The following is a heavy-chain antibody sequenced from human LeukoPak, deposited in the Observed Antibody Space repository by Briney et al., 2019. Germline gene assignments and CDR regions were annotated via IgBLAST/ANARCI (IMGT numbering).Heavy chain of an antibody. Sequence: PGGSLRLSCAASGFSFRTYSMNRVRQAPGKGLEWVSYISSSGSTIYYADSVKGRFTISRDNAKNSLYLQMNSLRAEDTAVYYCAREWHTYYYDSSGPIDYWGQGTLVTVSS. V-gene: IGHV3-48*04. CDR1: GFSFRTYS. J-gene: IGHJ4*02. CDR2: ISSSGSTI. D-gene: IGHD3-22*01. CDR3: AREWHTYYYDSSGPIDY.